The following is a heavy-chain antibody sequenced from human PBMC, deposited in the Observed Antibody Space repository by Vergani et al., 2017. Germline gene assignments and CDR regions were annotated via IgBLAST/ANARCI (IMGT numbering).Heavy chain of an antibody. CDR1: GFTSAGYA. J-gene: IGHJ5*02. D-gene: IGHD3-16*01. V-gene: IGHV3-9*02. Sequence: EVQLEESGGGLVLPGRSLRLSCVASGFTSAGYAMHWVRQAPGKGLEWVLGISWNSNSIGYADSVKGRFTISRDNAKNSLYLQMNSLRAEDTALYYCAKVLGIPSGGGWFDPWGKGTLVTVSS. CDR2: ISWNSNSI. CDR3: AKVLGIPSGGGWFDP.